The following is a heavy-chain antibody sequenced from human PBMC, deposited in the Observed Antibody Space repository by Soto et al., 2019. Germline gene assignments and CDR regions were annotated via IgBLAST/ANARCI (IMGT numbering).Heavy chain of an antibody. D-gene: IGHD3-22*01. Sequence: ASVKVSCKASGYTFTSYGINWVRQAPGRGLEWMGWINPGNGNTKYSQQFQGRVIIDRDTSASTVYMELSSLRSEGTAVYYCARGGYFDSSNYLAYWGLGTLVTVSS. J-gene: IGHJ4*02. CDR2: INPGNGNT. CDR1: GYTFTSYG. CDR3: ARGGYFDSSNYLAY. V-gene: IGHV1-3*01.